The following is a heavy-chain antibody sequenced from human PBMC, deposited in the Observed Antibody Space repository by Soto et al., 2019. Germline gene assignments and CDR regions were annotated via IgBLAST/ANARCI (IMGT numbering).Heavy chain of an antibody. J-gene: IGHJ4*02. CDR2: VYHTERI. Sequence: QVQLKESGPGLVKPSGTLSLSCAVSGGSIKTDNWWSWVRQSPGKGLVWIGEVYHTERINYNPSLQGRVWLSIDTSENQFSLHLISVTAADTGVYFCARNHYHSVSESLGTVSGFDSWGQGTLVTVSS. D-gene: IGHD3-3*01. V-gene: IGHV4-4*02. CDR3: ARNHYHSVSESLGTVSGFDS. CDR1: GGSIKTDNW.